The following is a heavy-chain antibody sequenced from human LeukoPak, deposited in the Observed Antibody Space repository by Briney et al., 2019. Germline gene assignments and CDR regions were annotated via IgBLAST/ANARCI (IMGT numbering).Heavy chain of an antibody. D-gene: IGHD6-6*01. Sequence: GGSLRLSCAASGFTFTNYVMSWVRQAPGKGLKWVSAISDDGRSTYYADSVKGRFTISRDNSKNTLYLQMNNLRAEDTAFYYCAKRVPYSSSSVYFDCWGQGTLVTVSS. V-gene: IGHV3-23*01. J-gene: IGHJ4*02. CDR3: AKRVPYSSSSVYFDC. CDR2: ISDDGRST. CDR1: GFTFTNYV.